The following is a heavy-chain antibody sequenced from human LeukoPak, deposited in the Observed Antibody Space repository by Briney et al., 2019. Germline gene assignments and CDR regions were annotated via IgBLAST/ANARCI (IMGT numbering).Heavy chain of an antibody. J-gene: IGHJ4*02. V-gene: IGHV3-23*01. D-gene: IGHD4-17*01. CDR3: PAGDHLNYGVEY. Sequence: GESLRLSCAASGFTFSSYAMSWVRQAPGKGLEWVSAISYNGGSTYYADSVKGRFTISRDNSKNTLYLQMSSLRAEDTAVYYCPAGDHLNYGVEYRGQGTLVTVSS. CDR2: ISYNGGST. CDR1: GFTFSSYA.